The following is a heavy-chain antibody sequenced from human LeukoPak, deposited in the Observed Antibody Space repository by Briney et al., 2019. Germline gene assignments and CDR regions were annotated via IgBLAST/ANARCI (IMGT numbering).Heavy chain of an antibody. Sequence: SETLSLTCTVSGGSISSYYWSWIRQPPGKGLEWIGYIYYSGSTNYNPSLKSRVTISVDTSKNQFSLKLSSVTAADTAVYYCARGSQQLSPTKFDYWGQGTLVTVSS. D-gene: IGHD6-13*01. J-gene: IGHJ4*02. V-gene: IGHV4-59*12. CDR2: IYYSGST. CDR3: ARGSQQLSPTKFDY. CDR1: GGSISSYY.